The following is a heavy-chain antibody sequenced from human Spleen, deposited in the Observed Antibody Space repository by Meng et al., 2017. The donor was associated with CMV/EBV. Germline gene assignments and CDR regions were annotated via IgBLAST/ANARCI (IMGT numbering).Heavy chain of an antibody. CDR3: ARVPRYGDYWYFVY. CDR2: IYHSGST. J-gene: IGHJ4*02. D-gene: IGHD4-17*01. V-gene: IGHV4-38-2*02. CDR1: SYSISSGYN. Sequence: SETLSLTCTVSSYSISSGYNWGWIRQPPGKGLEWIGSIYHSGSTYYNPSLKSRVTISVDTSKNQFSLKLGSVTAADTAVYYCARVPRYGDYWYFVYWVQGTLVTVSS.